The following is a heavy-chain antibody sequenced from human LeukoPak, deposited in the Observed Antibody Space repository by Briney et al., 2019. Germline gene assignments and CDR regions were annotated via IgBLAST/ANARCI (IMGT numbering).Heavy chain of an antibody. J-gene: IGHJ4*02. V-gene: IGHV1-8*01. CDR3: ARFGVSCSSTSCHPSVY. CDR2: MNPNSGNT. Sequence: ASVKVSRKASGYTFTSYDINWVRQATGQGLEWMGWMNPNSGNTGYAQKFQGRVTMTRNTSISTAYMGLSSLRSEDTAVYYCARFGVSCSSTSCHPSVYWGQGTLVTVSS. CDR1: GYTFTSYD. D-gene: IGHD2-2*01.